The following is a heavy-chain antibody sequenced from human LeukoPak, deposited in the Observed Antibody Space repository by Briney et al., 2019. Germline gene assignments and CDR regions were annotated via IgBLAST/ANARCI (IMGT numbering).Heavy chain of an antibody. V-gene: IGHV1-18*01. J-gene: IGHJ4*02. Sequence: ASVKVSCKASGYTFTNYGISWVRQAPGQGLECMGWISAYNGNTKYVQKFQGRVTMTTDTSTSTAYMELRSLRSDDTAVYYCAKDWNYYGSGSYYDSWGYWGQGTLVTVSS. CDR1: GYTFTNYG. CDR3: AKDWNYYGSGSYYDSWGY. D-gene: IGHD3-10*01. CDR2: ISAYNGNT.